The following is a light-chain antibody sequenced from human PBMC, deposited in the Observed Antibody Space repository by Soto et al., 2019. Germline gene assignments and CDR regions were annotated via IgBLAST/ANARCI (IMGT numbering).Light chain of an antibody. CDR3: QQYNNWPGT. CDR2: GAS. V-gene: IGKV3-15*01. CDR1: QSVFNN. Sequence: EIGLTQSPCTLSLSPGERATLSCRASQSVFNNHIGWYQQKPGQAPRLLIYGASTRATGIPARFSGSGSGTEFTLTISSLQSEDFAVYYCQQYNNWPGTFGQGTKVDIK. J-gene: IGKJ1*01.